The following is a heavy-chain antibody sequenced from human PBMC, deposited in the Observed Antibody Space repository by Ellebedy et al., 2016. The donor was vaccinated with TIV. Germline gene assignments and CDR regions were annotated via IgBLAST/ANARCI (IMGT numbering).Heavy chain of an antibody. D-gene: IGHD1-26*01. V-gene: IGHV1-18*01. CDR3: ARGKSFSGSYGY. CDR1: GYNFLNYG. CDR2: ISAYNGNT. J-gene: IGHJ4*02. Sequence: ASVKVSCKASGYNFLNYGVSWVRQAPGQGLEWMGWISAYNGNTNYAQKLQGRVTMTTDTSTSTAYMELRSLRSDDTAVYYRARGKSFSGSYGYWGQGTLVTVSS.